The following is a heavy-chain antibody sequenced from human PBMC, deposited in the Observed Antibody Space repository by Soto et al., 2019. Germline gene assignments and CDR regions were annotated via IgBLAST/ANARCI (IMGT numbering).Heavy chain of an antibody. D-gene: IGHD3-22*01. CDR1: GGTFSSYA. J-gene: IGHJ5*02. Sequence: QVHLVQSGAEVKKPGSSVKVSCKASGGTFSSYAISWVRQAPGQGLEWMGGIIPIFGTANYAQKFQGRVTITADKSTNTAYMELSSLISEDTAIYYCARPTRYYYDTSDQSAWFDPWGQGTLVTVSS. CDR3: ARPTRYYYDTSDQSAWFDP. V-gene: IGHV1-69*14. CDR2: IIPIFGTA.